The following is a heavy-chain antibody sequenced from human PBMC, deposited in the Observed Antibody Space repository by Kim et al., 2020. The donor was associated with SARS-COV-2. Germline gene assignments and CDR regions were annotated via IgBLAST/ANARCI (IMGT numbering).Heavy chain of an antibody. D-gene: IGHD6-13*01. CDR2: IYTSGYT. CDR1: GDSISSGSYY. CDR3: ARAGSGWYRGYYSYGLGV. J-gene: IGHJ6*02. Sequence: TLSLTCTVSGDSISSGSYYWSWLRQPAGKGLEWIGRIYTSGYTNYTPSLKSRVTISIDTSKNHFSLNLSSVTAADTAVYYCARAGSGWYRGYYSYGLGVWGQGTTVTVSS. V-gene: IGHV4-61*02.